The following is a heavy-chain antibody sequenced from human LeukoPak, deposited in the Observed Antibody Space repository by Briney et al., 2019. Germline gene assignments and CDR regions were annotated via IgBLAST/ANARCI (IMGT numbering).Heavy chain of an antibody. D-gene: IGHD2-21*02. CDR2: IYYTGST. CDR1: GGSVSSGSYY. V-gene: IGHV4-61*01. J-gene: IGHJ4*02. CDR3: ARVFCGGDCYSNFDY. Sequence: SETLSLTCTVSGGSVSSGSYYWSWIRQPPGKGWEWLGYIYYTGSTDYNPSLKSRVTISVDTSKNQFSLKLSSVTAADTAVYYCARVFCGGDCYSNFDYWGQGTLVTVSS.